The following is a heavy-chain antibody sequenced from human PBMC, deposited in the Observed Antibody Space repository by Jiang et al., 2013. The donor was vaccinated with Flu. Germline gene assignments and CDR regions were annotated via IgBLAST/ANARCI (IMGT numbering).Heavy chain of an antibody. Sequence: VQLVESGGGLIQPGGSLRLSCAASGFNFGSNWMHWVRQAPGKGLVWVSRITSDGSSTNYADSVKGRFTISRDNAKNTLYLQMNSLRVEDTAVYYCAREYVVVVRAAIGQDYYYHGMDVWGPRGPRSPSPQ. V-gene: IGHV3-74*01. CDR3: AREYVVVVRAAIGQDYYYHGMDV. D-gene: IGHD2-2*01. CDR2: ITSDGSST. CDR1: GFNFGSNW. J-gene: IGHJ6*01.